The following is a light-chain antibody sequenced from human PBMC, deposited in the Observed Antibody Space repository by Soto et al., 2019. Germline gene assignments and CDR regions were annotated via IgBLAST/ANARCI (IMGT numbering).Light chain of an antibody. V-gene: IGLV2-14*01. CDR2: DVS. Sequence: QSVLTQPPSASGTPGQRLTISCTGTSGDVGAYDFVSWYQHHPGKAPRLVIYDVSRRPAGASDRFSGSKSGSTASLTISSLQAEDEADYYCVSFTVHYSYVFGTGTKLTVL. CDR3: VSFTVHYSYV. J-gene: IGLJ1*01. CDR1: SGDVGAYDF.